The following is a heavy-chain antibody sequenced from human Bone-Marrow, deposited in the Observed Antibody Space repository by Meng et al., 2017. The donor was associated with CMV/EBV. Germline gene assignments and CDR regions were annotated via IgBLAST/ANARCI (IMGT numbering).Heavy chain of an antibody. CDR2: ISSSSSTI. CDR1: GFTFSSYS. Sequence: GGSLRLSCAASGFTFSSYSMNWVRQAPGKGLEWVSYISSSSSTIYYADSVKGRFTISRDNAKNSLYLQMNSLRAEDTAVYYCAKDGPVVPGPYYYDGMDVWGQGTTVTVSS. D-gene: IGHD4-23*01. V-gene: IGHV3-48*04. J-gene: IGHJ6*02. CDR3: AKDGPVVPGPYYYDGMDV.